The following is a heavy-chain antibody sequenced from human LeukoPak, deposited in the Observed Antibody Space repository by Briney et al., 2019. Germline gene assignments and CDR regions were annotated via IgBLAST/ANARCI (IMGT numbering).Heavy chain of an antibody. Sequence: GGSLRLSCAASGFSFSSNWMSWVRQAPGKGLEWVANIKKDGSEIYYVDSVKGRFTISRDNAKNSLYLQMNSLRAEDTAVYYCAELGITMIGGVWGKGTTVTISS. V-gene: IGHV3-7*01. D-gene: IGHD3-10*02. CDR2: IKKDGSEI. J-gene: IGHJ6*04. CDR3: AELGITMIGGV. CDR1: GFSFSSNW.